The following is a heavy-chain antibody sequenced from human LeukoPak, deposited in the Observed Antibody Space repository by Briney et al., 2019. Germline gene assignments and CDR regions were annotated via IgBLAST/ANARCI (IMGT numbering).Heavy chain of an antibody. CDR3: ATSDPYCGGDCYAFDI. J-gene: IGHJ3*02. D-gene: IGHD2-21*02. V-gene: IGHV4-59*08. CDR2: IYYSGST. CDR1: GGSISSYY. Sequence: KPSETLSLTCTVSGGSISSYYWSWIRQPPGKGLEWIGYIYYSGSTNYNPSLKSRVTISVDTSKNQFSLKLSSVTAADTAVYYCATSDPYCGGDCYAFDIWGQGTMVTVSS.